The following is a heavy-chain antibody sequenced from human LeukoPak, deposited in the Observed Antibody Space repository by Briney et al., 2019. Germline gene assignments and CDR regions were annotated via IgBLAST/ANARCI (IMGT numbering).Heavy chain of an antibody. D-gene: IGHD6-6*01. CDR2: IIPVFGTA. J-gene: IGHJ6*03. CDR1: GGTFSSYT. Sequence: SVKVSCKASGGTFSSYTINWVRQAPGQGLEWMGGIIPVFGTANYVQKFQGRVTITADESTSTAYMELSSLRSEDTAVYYCARSGIAARQLASYYYYYYYMDVWGKGTTVTVSS. V-gene: IGHV1-69*13. CDR3: ARSGIAARQLASYYYYYYYMDV.